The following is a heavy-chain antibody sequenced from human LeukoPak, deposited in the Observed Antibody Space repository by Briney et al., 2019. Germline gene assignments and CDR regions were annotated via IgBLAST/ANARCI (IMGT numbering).Heavy chain of an antibody. Sequence: SETLSLTCTVSGGSISSYYWSWIRQPPGKGLEWIGYIYYSGSTNYNPSLKSRVTISVDTSKNQFSLKLSSVTAADTAVYYCARGSRRYCSGGSCYSRGYFDYWGQETLVTVSS. J-gene: IGHJ4*02. CDR1: GGSISSYY. D-gene: IGHD2-15*01. V-gene: IGHV4-59*01. CDR2: IYYSGST. CDR3: ARGSRRYCSGGSCYSRGYFDY.